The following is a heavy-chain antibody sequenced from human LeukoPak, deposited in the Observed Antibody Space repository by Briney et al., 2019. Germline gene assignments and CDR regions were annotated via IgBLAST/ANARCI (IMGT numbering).Heavy chain of an antibody. V-gene: IGHV1-18*01. CDR1: GYTFTSYG. D-gene: IGHD2-15*01. J-gene: IGHJ4*02. CDR2: ISAYNGNT. CDR3: ARVFCGGGTCYSRGLIDS. Sequence: ASVKVSCKASGYTFTSYGISWVRQAPGQGLEWMGWISAYNGNTNYAQKLQGRVTMTTDTSTSTAYMELRSLRSGDTAIYYCARVFCGGGTCYSRGLIDSWGEGTLVTVSS.